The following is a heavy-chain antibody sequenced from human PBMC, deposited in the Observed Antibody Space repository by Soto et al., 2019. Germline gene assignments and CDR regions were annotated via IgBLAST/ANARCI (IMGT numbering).Heavy chain of an antibody. CDR1: GYSFTRNW. D-gene: IGHD1-7*01. V-gene: IGHV5-51*01. CDR3: TRVLSPANFFEAFDV. Sequence: EVQLVQSGAEVKKPGESLKIPCKTSGYSFTRNWIGWVRQMPGKGLEWVGIIYPADSDTRYSPSFQGQVTISADTSTNTAYLQWNTLKASDTAMYYCTRVLSPANFFEAFDVWGQGTMVTVSS. CDR2: IYPADSDT. J-gene: IGHJ3*01.